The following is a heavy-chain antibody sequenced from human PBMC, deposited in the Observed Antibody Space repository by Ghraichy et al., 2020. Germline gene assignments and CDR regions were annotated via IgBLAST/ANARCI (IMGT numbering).Heavy chain of an antibody. D-gene: IGHD6-19*01. V-gene: IGHV4-39*01. CDR1: GGSISSSSYY. CDR3: ARIIAVAGTDDWFDP. J-gene: IGHJ5*02. CDR2: IYYSGST. Sequence: SETLSLTCTVSGGSISSSSYYWGWIRQPPGKGLEWIGSIYYSGSTYYNPSLKSRVTISVDTSKNQFSLKLSSVTAADTAVYYCARIIAVAGTDDWFDPWGQGTLVTVSS.